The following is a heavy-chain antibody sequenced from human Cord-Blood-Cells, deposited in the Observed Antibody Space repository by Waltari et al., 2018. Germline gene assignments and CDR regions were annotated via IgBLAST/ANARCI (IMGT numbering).Heavy chain of an antibody. CDR3: AHSRHSGYYWFDP. Sequence: QITLKESGPTLVKPIQTPTPTCTLSGFSLSTGGVAVGWIRPPPGKALEWLALIYCDVDKRYSPSLKSRLTNTKDTSKNQVVLTMTNMDPVDTATDYCAHSRHSGYYWFDPWGQGTLVTVSS. CDR2: IYCDVDK. D-gene: IGHD3-22*01. J-gene: IGHJ5*02. V-gene: IGHV2-5*02. CDR1: GFSLSTGGVA.